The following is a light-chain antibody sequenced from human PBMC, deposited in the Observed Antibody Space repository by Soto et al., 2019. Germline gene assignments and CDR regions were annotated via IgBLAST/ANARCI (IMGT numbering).Light chain of an antibody. V-gene: IGKV1-5*03. CDR3: QHYTSYSEA. CDR2: KAS. Sequence: DLQMTQSPSTLSGSVGDRVTITCRASQTISSWLAWYQQKPGKAPKLLIYKASTLKSGVPSRCSASGSGTEFTLAISSLQPDDFATYYCQHYTSYSEAFGQGTNVALK. CDR1: QTISSW. J-gene: IGKJ1*01.